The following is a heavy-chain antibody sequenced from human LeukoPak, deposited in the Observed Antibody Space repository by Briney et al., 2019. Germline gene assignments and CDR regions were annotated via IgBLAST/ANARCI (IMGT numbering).Heavy chain of an antibody. CDR1: GFTFSSYS. V-gene: IGHV3-21*01. D-gene: IGHD6-13*01. Sequence: GGSLRLSCAASGFTFSSYSMNWVRQAPGKGLEWVSYISGSSAYIYYADSLKGRFTISRDNAKNSLYLEINSLRAEDTAVYYCARDLGPPAIAAGMGYWGQGTLVTVSS. CDR3: ARDLGPPAIAAGMGY. J-gene: IGHJ4*02. CDR2: ISGSSAYI.